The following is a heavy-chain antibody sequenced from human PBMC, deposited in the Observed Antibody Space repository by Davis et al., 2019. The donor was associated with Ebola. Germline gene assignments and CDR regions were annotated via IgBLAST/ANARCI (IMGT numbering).Heavy chain of an antibody. V-gene: IGHV3-11*01. J-gene: IGHJ4*02. D-gene: IGHD6-19*01. CDR1: GFTFSDYY. CDR2: ISSSGSTI. Sequence: GESLKISCAASGFTFSDYYMSWIRQAPGKGLEWVSYISSSGSTIYYADSVKGRFTISRDNAKNSLYLQMNSLRAEDTAVYYCAKDHMSIAVAGVLIWGQGTLVTVSS. CDR3: AKDHMSIAVAGVLI.